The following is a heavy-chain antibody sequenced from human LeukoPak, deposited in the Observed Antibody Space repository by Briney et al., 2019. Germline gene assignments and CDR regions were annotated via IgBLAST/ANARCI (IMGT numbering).Heavy chain of an antibody. CDR1: GGTFSSYA. CDR2: IIPIFGTA. CDR3: ARDRLGSGSYGTPFVY. D-gene: IGHD1-26*01. J-gene: IGHJ4*02. Sequence: VASVKVSCKASGGTFSSYAISWVRQAPGQGLEWMGGIIPIFGTANYAQKFQGRVTITTDESTSTAYMELSSLRSEDTAVYYCARDRLGSGSYGTPFVYWGQGTLVTVSS. V-gene: IGHV1-69*05.